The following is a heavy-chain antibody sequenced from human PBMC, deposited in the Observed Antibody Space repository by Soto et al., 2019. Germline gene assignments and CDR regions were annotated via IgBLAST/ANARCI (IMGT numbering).Heavy chain of an antibody. CDR1: GGSFSGYC. CDR3: ARGHISAAAGLNWFDP. D-gene: IGHD6-13*01. J-gene: IGHJ5*02. Sequence: SETLSLTCAVYGGSFSGYCWSWIRQPPGKGLEWIGEINHSGSTNYNPSLKSRVTISVDTSKNQFSLKLSSVTAADTAVYYCARGHISAAAGLNWFDPWGQGTLVTVSS. CDR2: INHSGST. V-gene: IGHV4-34*01.